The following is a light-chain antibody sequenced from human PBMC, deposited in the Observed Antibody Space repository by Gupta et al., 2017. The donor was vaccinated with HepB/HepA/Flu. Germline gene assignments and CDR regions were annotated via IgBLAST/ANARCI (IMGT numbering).Light chain of an antibody. Sequence: DIPMTQSPSSLSASVGDRVTITCRASQSISTYLDWYQQKPGKAPNLLISAASTLHGGVPSRFSGSGSGTDFTLTISSLQPDDFATYYCRQSYSSPPTFGGGTKVEI. CDR1: QSISTY. J-gene: IGKJ4*01. V-gene: IGKV1-39*01. CDR2: AAS. CDR3: RQSYSSPPT.